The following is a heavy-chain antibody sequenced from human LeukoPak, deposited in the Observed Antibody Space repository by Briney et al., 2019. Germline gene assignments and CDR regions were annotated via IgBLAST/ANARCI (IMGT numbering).Heavy chain of an antibody. V-gene: IGHV1-46*01. J-gene: IGHJ4*02. CDR3: ARGEGYYDSSGSLYYFDY. Sequence: GAPVKVSCKASGYTFTSYYMHWVRQAPGQGLEWMGIINPSGGSTSYAQKFQGRVTMTRDMSTSTVYMELSSLRSEDTAVYYCARGEGYYDSSGSLYYFDYWGQGTLVTVSS. CDR2: INPSGGST. D-gene: IGHD3-22*01. CDR1: GYTFTSYY.